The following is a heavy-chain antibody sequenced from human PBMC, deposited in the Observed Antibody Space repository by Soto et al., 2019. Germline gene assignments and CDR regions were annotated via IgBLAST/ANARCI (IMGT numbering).Heavy chain of an antibody. J-gene: IGHJ6*02. D-gene: IGHD6-13*01. CDR3: ARDPYSSSWYGGYYYYYYGMDV. CDR2: ISAYNGNT. Sequence: QVQLVQSGAEVKKPGGSVKVSCKASGYTFTSYGISWVRQAPGQGLEWLGWISAYNGNTNYAQKLQGRVTMTTYTSTSTAYMELRSLRSDDTAVYYCARDPYSSSWYGGYYYYYYGMDVWGQGTTVTVSS. V-gene: IGHV1-18*04. CDR1: GYTFTSYG.